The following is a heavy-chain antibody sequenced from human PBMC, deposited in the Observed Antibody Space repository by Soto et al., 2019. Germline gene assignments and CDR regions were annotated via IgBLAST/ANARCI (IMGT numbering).Heavy chain of an antibody. Sequence: EVQLLESGGDLAQPGGSLRLSCAASGFAFANYAMTWVRQAPGKGLVWVSTIGGGGGSTYYADPGKGRFTISRDKSQNTVYVPMNSLRAACTAVYFWARARLGRGADYWGQGTLVTVSS. D-gene: IGHD4-17*01. CDR2: IGGGGGST. V-gene: IGHV3-23*01. J-gene: IGHJ4*02. CDR1: GFAFANYA. CDR3: ARARLGRGADY.